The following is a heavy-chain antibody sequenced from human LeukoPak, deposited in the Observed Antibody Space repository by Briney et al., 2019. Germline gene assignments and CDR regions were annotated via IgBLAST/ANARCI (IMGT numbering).Heavy chain of an antibody. D-gene: IGHD1-26*01. V-gene: IGHV3-7*01. J-gene: IGHJ4*02. CDR1: GFNFNSYG. Sequence: GGSLRLSCVASGFNFNSYGMYWVRQAPGKGLEWVASIKQDGSEKYYEDSVKGRFTISRDNAKNSLYLQLSSLRAEDTAVYYCARVVGTYGGVADYWGQGTLVIVSS. CDR3: ARVVGTYGGVADY. CDR2: IKQDGSEK.